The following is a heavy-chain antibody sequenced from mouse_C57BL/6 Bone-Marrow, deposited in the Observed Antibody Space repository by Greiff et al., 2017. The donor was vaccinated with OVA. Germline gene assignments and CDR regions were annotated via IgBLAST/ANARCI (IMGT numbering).Heavy chain of an antibody. V-gene: IGHV1-81*01. CDR2: IYPRSGNT. CDR3: ATPAPYYGSSYVWFAY. J-gene: IGHJ3*01. CDR1: GYTFTSYG. D-gene: IGHD1-1*01. Sequence: QVQLQQSGAELARPGASVKLSCKASGYTFTSYGISWVKQRPGQGLEWIGEIYPRSGNTYYNEKFTGKATLTADKSSITAYMELRSLTSEDSAVYFCATPAPYYGSSYVWFAYWGQGTLVTVSA.